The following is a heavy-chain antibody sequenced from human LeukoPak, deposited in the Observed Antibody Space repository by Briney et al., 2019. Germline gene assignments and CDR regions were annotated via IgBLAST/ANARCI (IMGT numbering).Heavy chain of an antibody. J-gene: IGHJ4*02. CDR2: IYYSGST. D-gene: IGHD3-16*01. CDR3: ARAIRGTPRYFDY. CDR1: GGSISSGDYY. Sequence: PSQTLSLTCTVSGGSISSGDYYWSWIRQPPGKGLEWIGYIYYSGSTYYNPPLKSRVTISVDTSKNQFSLKLSSVTAADTAVYYCARAIRGTPRYFDYWGQGTLVTVSS. V-gene: IGHV4-30-4*01.